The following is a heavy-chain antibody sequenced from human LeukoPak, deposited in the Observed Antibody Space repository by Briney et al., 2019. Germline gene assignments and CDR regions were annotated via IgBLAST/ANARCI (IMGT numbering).Heavy chain of an antibody. Sequence: SETLSLTCTVSGGSISSGDYYWSWIRQPAGKGLEWIGRIYTSGSTNYNPSLKSRVTISVDTSKNQFSLKLSSVTAAGTAVYYCASRRLDYYDSSGYYYGVDYWGQGALVTVSS. J-gene: IGHJ4*02. CDR1: GGSISSGDYY. D-gene: IGHD3-22*01. CDR2: IYTSGST. CDR3: ASRRLDYYDSSGYYYGVDY. V-gene: IGHV4-61*02.